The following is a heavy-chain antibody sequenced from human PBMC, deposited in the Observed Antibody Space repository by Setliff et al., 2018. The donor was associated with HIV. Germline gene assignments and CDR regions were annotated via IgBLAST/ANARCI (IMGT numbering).Heavy chain of an antibody. D-gene: IGHD3-10*01. CDR3: AREPHPLLFFGLPDYDTGLDV. CDR2: INAGNGNT. V-gene: IGHV1-3*01. J-gene: IGHJ6*02. CDR1: EYTFTAYA. Sequence: ASVKVSCKASEYTFTAYAMHWVRQAPGQRLEWMGWINAGNGNTKYSQKFQGRLTMTRDTSASTVYMELNSLKSEDTALYYCAREPHPLLFFGLPDYDTGLDVWGQGTTVTVSS.